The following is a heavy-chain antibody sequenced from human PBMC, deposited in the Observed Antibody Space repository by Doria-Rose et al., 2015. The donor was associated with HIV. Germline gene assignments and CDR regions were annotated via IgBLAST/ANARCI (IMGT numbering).Heavy chain of an antibody. CDR2: ISGSGGGT. CDR3: AKDYFETTNNDVFDI. Sequence: LEWVSAISGSGGGTYYADSVEGRFTISRDDSKNTLSLQMDSLRDEDTALYYCAKDYFETTNNDVFDIWGQGTMVIVSS. V-gene: IGHV3-23*01. J-gene: IGHJ3*02. D-gene: IGHD2-8*01.